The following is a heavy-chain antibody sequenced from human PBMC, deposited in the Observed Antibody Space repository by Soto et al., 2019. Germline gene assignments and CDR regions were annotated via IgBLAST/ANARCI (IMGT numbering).Heavy chain of an antibody. CDR2: INHSGST. CDR3: ARNQNYYDKYFQH. Sequence: SEILSLTCAVYGGSFSGYYWSWIRQPPGKGLEWIGEINHSGSTNYNPSLKSRVTISGDKSKNQFSLKLSSVTAADTAVYYCARNQNYYDKYFQHWGQGTLVTVSS. CDR1: GGSFSGYY. V-gene: IGHV4-34*01. D-gene: IGHD3-22*01. J-gene: IGHJ1*01.